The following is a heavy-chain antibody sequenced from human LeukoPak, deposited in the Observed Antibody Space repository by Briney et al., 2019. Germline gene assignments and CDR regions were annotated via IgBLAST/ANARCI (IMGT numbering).Heavy chain of an antibody. CDR3: TTSCDYGDCKYAFDI. Sequence: GGSLRLSCAAAGFTFSSYGMQWVRQAPGKGLEWVGRTKSKTDGGTTDYAAPVKGRFTISRDDSKNTLYLQMNSLKTEDTAVYYCTTSCDYGDCKYAFDIWGQGTMVTVSS. D-gene: IGHD4-17*01. V-gene: IGHV3-15*01. CDR2: TKSKTDGGTT. CDR1: GFTFSSYG. J-gene: IGHJ3*02.